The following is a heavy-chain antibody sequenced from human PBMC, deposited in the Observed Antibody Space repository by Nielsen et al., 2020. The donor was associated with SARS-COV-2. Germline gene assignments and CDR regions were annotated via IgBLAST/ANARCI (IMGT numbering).Heavy chain of an antibody. CDR3: ASAVTGPLY. D-gene: IGHD4-11*01. CDR2: IYSSGSI. Sequence: GESLKISCAASGFNVSNNYMTWVRRAPGKGLEWVSIIYSSGSIYHADSVKGRFIISRDTSKNTLSLRMNSLRVEDTAVYYCASAVTGPLYWGQGTLVTVSS. J-gene: IGHJ1*01. CDR1: GFNVSNNY. V-gene: IGHV3-53*01.